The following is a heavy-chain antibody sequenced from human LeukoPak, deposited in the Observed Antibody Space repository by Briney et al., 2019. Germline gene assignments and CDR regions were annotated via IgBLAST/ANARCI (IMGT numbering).Heavy chain of an antibody. D-gene: IGHD2-2*03. CDR3: ARHGSTDYFDY. CDR2: IYYSGST. CDR1: GGSISSTTSY. V-gene: IGHV4-39*01. J-gene: IGHJ4*02. Sequence: PSETLSLTCAVSGGSISSTTSYWGWIRQPPGKGLEWIGRIYYSGSTFYNPSLKSRVTISVDTSKNQLSLRLSSVTAADMAVYYCARHGSTDYFDYWGQGTLVTVSS.